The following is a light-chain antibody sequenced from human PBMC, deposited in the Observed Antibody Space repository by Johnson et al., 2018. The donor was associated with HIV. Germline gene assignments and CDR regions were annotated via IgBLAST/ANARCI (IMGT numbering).Light chain of an antibody. V-gene: IGLV1-51*02. CDR3: GTWDNSLSAGGV. CDR1: SSNIGNNY. CDR2: ENN. J-gene: IGLJ1*01. Sequence: QSVLTQPPSVSAAPGQKVTISCSGSSSNIGNNYVSWYQHFSGTAPKLLIYENNKRPSGIPDRFSGSKSGTSATLDITGLQTGDEADYYCGTWDNSLSAGGVFGTGTKVTVL.